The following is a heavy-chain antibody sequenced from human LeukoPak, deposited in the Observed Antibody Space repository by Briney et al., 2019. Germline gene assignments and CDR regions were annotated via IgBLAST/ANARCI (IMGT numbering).Heavy chain of an antibody. CDR1: GFTFSSYS. Sequence: GGSLRLSCAASGFTFSSYSMNWVRQAPGKGLEWVSSISSSSSYIYYADSVKGRFRISRDNAKSSLDLEMNSLRAEDTAVYYCARAMSTFGGVRNYFDSWGQGTLVTVSS. CDR2: ISSSSSYI. V-gene: IGHV3-21*06. CDR3: ARAMSTFGGVRNYFDS. J-gene: IGHJ4*02. D-gene: IGHD3-16*01.